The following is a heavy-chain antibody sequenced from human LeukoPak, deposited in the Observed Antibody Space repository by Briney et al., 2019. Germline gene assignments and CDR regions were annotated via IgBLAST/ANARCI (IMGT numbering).Heavy chain of an antibody. CDR1: GYTFTSYD. CDR2: IIPILGIA. D-gene: IGHD3-10*01. Sequence: SVKVSCKASGYTFTSYDISWVRQAPGQGLEWMGRIIPILGIANYAQKFQGRVTITADKSTSTAYMELSSLRSEDTAVYYCARDRSVLLWFGESPFDYWGQGTLVTVSS. J-gene: IGHJ4*02. CDR3: ARDRSVLLWFGESPFDY. V-gene: IGHV1-69*04.